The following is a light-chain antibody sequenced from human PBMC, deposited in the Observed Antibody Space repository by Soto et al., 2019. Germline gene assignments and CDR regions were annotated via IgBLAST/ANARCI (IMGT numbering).Light chain of an antibody. CDR2: DAF. CDR1: QSIRSER. J-gene: IGKJ5*01. Sequence: IVLAQSPDTLSLSPGERATLSCRASQSIRSERLAWYQQKPGQAPRLVIFDAFNRASGMPERFSGSGSGTDFTLTITRLEPEDFAVYYCQEYDASPITFGLGTRLEIK. V-gene: IGKV3-20*01. CDR3: QEYDASPIT.